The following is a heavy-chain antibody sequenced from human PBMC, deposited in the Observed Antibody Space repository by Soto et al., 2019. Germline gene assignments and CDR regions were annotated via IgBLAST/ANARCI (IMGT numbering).Heavy chain of an antibody. J-gene: IGHJ4*02. CDR2: ISTTSSTI. V-gene: IGHV3-11*01. D-gene: IGHD2-2*01. Sequence: GGSLRLSCAASGFIFSDYYMSWIRQAPGKGLEWVSYISTTSSTIYYAESVKGRFTVSRDNAKNSLYLQMNSLTAEDTAVYYCTRPYCTSTTCPDNWGQGTPVTVSS. CDR3: TRPYCTSTTCPDN. CDR1: GFIFSDYY.